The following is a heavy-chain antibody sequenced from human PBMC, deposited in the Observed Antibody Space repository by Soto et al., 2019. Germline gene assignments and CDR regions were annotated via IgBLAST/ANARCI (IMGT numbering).Heavy chain of an antibody. D-gene: IGHD3-3*01. Sequence: SETLSLTCAVYGGSFSGYYWSWIRQPPGKGLEWIGEINHSGSTNYNPSLKSRVTISVDTSKNQFSLKLSSVTAADTAVYYCARVFLEWLIYYYYYMEVWGKGTTVTVSS. V-gene: IGHV4-34*01. CDR1: GGSFSGYY. CDR2: INHSGST. CDR3: ARVFLEWLIYYYYYMEV. J-gene: IGHJ6*03.